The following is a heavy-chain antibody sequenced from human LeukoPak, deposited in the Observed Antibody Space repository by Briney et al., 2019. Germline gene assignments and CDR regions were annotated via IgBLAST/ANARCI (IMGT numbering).Heavy chain of an antibody. CDR3: AKNGIRGIVGATFDY. CDR2: ISGSGGST. D-gene: IGHD1-26*01. Sequence: PGGSLRLSCAASGFTFSSYAMSWVRQAPGKGLEWVSAISGSGGSTYYADSVKGRFTISRDNSKNTLYLQMNSLRAEDTAVYYCAKNGIRGIVGATFDYWGQGTLVTVSS. J-gene: IGHJ4*02. V-gene: IGHV3-23*01. CDR1: GFTFSSYA.